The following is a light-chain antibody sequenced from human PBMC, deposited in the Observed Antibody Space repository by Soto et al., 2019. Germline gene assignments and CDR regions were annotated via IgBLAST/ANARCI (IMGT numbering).Light chain of an antibody. Sequence: QSVLTQPPSVSAAPGQTVTISCSGSTSNIGNNYVSWYQQLPGTAPKLLIYDNNKRPSEIPARFSACKTGTSATLGITGLQPGDEDDYYCGAWDDSLSARVFGSGTKVTVL. CDR1: TSNIGNNY. CDR2: DNN. V-gene: IGLV1-51*01. J-gene: IGLJ1*01. CDR3: GAWDDSLSARV.